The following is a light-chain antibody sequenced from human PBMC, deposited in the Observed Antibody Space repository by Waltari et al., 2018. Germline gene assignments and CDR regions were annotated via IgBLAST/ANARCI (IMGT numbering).Light chain of an antibody. J-gene: IGLJ1*01. V-gene: IGLV2-11*01. Sequence: QSALTQPRSVSGSPGQSVTISCPGASRAVGASTYVNWYQHHPGKAPKLILFDVTKRPSGVPDRVSGSKSGDTASLTISGLEASDESDYFCCSYAGDSSYVFGTGTTVSVL. CDR2: DVT. CDR1: SRAVGASTY. CDR3: CSYAGDSSYV.